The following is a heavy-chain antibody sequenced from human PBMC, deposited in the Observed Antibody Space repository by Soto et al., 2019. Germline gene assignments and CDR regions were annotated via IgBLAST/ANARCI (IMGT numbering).Heavy chain of an antibody. D-gene: IGHD5-18*01. CDR1: GGTFSSYA. J-gene: IGHJ4*02. Sequence: ASVKVSCKAPGGTFSSYAISWVRQAPGQGLERMGGIIPIFGTANYAQKFQGRVTITADESTSTAYMELSSLRSEDTAVYYCARERGYSYGYVDYWGQGTLVTVSS. CDR3: ARERGYSYGYVDY. V-gene: IGHV1-69*13. CDR2: IIPIFGTA.